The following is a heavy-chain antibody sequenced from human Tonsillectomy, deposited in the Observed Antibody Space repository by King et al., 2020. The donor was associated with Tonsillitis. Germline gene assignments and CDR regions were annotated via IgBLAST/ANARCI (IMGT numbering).Heavy chain of an antibody. CDR1: GFTFSSHA. CDR2: IYSDDSST. CDR3: ATDSQLLSHNWFDP. D-gene: IGHD2-2*01. J-gene: IGHJ5*02. V-gene: IGHV3-23*03. Sequence: VQLVESGGGLVQPGGSLRLSCAASGFTFSSHAMSWVRKAPGKGLEWVSVIYSDDSSTYYADSVKGRFTISRDNSKNTLYLRMNSLRAEDTAVYYCATDSQLLSHNWFDPWGQGTLVTVSS.